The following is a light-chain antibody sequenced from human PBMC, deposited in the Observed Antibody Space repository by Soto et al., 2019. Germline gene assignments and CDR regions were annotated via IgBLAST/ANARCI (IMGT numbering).Light chain of an antibody. CDR3: QQYSGYSLFT. CDR1: QSISSY. Sequence: DIQMTHSPSSLSASVGDRVTTTCRASQSISSYLNWYQQKPGKAPNLLIYTASSLESGVPSRFSGSGSGTEFTLTIGGLQPDDFATYYCQQYSGYSLFTFGPGTKVDIK. V-gene: IGKV1-5*01. J-gene: IGKJ3*01. CDR2: TAS.